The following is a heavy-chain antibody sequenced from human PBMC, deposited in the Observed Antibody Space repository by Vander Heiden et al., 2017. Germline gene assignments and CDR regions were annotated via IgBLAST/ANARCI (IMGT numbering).Heavy chain of an antibody. CDR2: ISWNSGSI. V-gene: IGHV3-9*01. Sequence: EVQLVESGGGLVQPGRSLRLSCAASGFTFADYAMHWVRQAPGKGLEWVSGISWNSGSIGYADSVKGRFTISRDNAKNSLYLQMNSLRAEDTALYYCAKASSNWYSSSSLDYWGQGTLVTVSS. CDR3: AKASSNWYSSSSLDY. D-gene: IGHD6-6*01. CDR1: GFTFADYA. J-gene: IGHJ4*02.